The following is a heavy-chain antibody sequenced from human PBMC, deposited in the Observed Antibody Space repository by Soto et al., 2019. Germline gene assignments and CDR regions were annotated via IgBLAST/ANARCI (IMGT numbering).Heavy chain of an antibody. D-gene: IGHD6-6*01. Sequence: GGSLRLSCAGSGFTFSSYWMSWVRQAPGKGLEWVDNIKQDGSDKYYVDSVKGRFTISRDNAKNSLYLQMNSLRAEDTAVYYCAKDRGSQSQLVRSKTGYYFDYWGQGTLVTVSS. CDR3: AKDRGSQSQLVRSKTGYYFDY. CDR1: GFTFSSYW. CDR2: IKQDGSDK. J-gene: IGHJ4*02. V-gene: IGHV3-7*01.